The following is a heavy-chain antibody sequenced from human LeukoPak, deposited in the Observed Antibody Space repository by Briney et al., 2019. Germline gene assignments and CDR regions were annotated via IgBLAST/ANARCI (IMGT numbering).Heavy chain of an antibody. CDR2: IIPIFDTT. Sequence: GSSVKVSCKTSGDTFNNYALSWVRQAPGQGLEWMGGIIPIFDTTTFAQRFQGRLTITADKSTSTAYMELSGLRSEDTAVYYCARGEQRDFWSGYHFDYWGQGTLVTVSS. CDR3: ARGEQRDFWSGYHFDY. D-gene: IGHD3-3*01. V-gene: IGHV1-69*06. J-gene: IGHJ4*02. CDR1: GDTFNNYA.